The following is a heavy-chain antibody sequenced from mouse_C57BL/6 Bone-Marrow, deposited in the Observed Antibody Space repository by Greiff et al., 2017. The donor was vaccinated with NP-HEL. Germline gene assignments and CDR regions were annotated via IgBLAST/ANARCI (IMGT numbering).Heavy chain of an antibody. J-gene: IGHJ2*01. V-gene: IGHV1-59*01. CDR1: GYTFTSYW. CDR2: IDPSDSYT. Sequence: QVQLQQPGAELVRPGTSVKLSCKASGYTFTSYWMHWVKQRPGQGLEWIGVIDPSDSYTNYNQKFKGKATLTVDTSSSTAYMQLSSLTFEDSAVYYCARDPDYWGQGTTLTVSS. CDR3: ARDPDY.